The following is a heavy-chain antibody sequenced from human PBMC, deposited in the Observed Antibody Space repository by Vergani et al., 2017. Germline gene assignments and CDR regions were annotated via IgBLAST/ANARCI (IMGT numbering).Heavy chain of an antibody. V-gene: IGHV3-30-3*01. CDR1: GFTFSSYA. Sequence: VQLVESGGGVVQPGRSLRLSCAASGFTFSSYAMHWVRQAPGKGLEWVAVISYDGSNKYYADSVKGRFTISRDNSKNTLYLQMNSLRPEDTAVYYCAREWTGADAFDIWGQGTMVTVSS. D-gene: IGHD1-14*01. J-gene: IGHJ3*02. CDR2: ISYDGSNK. CDR3: AREWTGADAFDI.